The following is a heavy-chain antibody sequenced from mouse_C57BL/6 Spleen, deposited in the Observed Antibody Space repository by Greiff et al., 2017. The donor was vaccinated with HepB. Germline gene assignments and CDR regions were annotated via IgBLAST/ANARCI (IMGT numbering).Heavy chain of an antibody. CDR1: GYTFTSYW. CDR2: IDPSDSYT. Sequence: VQLQQPGAELVMPGASVKLSCKASGYTFTSYWMHWVKQRPGQGLEWIGEIDPSDSYTNYNQKFKGKSTLTVDESSSTAYMQLSSLTSEDSAVYYCASSYYGSSFDYWGQGTTLTVSS. J-gene: IGHJ2*01. V-gene: IGHV1-69*01. D-gene: IGHD1-1*01. CDR3: ASSYYGSSFDY.